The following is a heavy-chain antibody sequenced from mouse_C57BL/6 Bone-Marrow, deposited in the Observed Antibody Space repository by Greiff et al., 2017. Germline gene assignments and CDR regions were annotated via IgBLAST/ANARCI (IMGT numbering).Heavy chain of an antibody. V-gene: IGHV1-55*01. J-gene: IGHJ4*01. CDR3: ARSWGYSYYYAMDY. D-gene: IGHD2-3*01. CDR2: IYPGSGST. CDR1: GYTFTSYW. Sequence: VQLKQPGAELVKPGASVKMSCKASGYTFTSYWITWVKQRPGQGLEWIGDIYPGSGSTNYNEKFKSKATLTVDTSSSTAYMQLSSLTSEDSAVYYCARSWGYSYYYAMDYWGQGTSVTVSS.